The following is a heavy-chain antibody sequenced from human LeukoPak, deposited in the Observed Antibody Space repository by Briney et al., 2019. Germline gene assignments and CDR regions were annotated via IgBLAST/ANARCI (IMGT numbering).Heavy chain of an antibody. V-gene: IGHV4-59*01. CDR1: GGSISSYY. Sequence: PSETLSLTCTVSGGSISSYYWSWIRQPPGEGLEWIGYIYYSGSTNYNPSLKSRVTISVDTSKNQFSLKLSSVTAADTAVYYCARDRGQWLAMYYFDYWGQGTLVTVSS. CDR3: ARDRGQWLAMYYFDY. CDR2: IYYSGST. D-gene: IGHD6-19*01. J-gene: IGHJ4*02.